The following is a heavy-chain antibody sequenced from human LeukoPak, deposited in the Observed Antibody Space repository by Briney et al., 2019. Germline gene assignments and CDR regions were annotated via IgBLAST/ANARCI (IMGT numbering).Heavy chain of an antibody. J-gene: IGHJ5*02. CDR1: GGSISSSNW. Sequence: PSGTLSLTCAVSGGSISSSNWWSWVRQPPGKGLEWIGEIYHSGSTNYNPSLKSRVTISVDKSKNQFSLKLSSVTAADTAVYYCARGDLYSGSYYWFDPWGQGTLVTVSS. V-gene: IGHV4-4*02. CDR2: IYHSGST. D-gene: IGHD1-26*01. CDR3: ARGDLYSGSYYWFDP.